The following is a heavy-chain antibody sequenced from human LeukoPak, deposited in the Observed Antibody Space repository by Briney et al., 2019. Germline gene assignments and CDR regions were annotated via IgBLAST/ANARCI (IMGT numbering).Heavy chain of an antibody. CDR3: ARGLRYFDWLLSRNYYYYYMDV. V-gene: IGHV4-34*01. CDR1: GGSFSGYY. Sequence: PSETLSLTCAVYGGSFSGYYWSWIRQPPGKGLEWIGEINHSGSTNYNPSFKSRVTISVDASKNQFSLKLSSVTAADTAVYYCARGLRYFDWLLSRNYYYYYMDVWGKGTTVTVSS. CDR2: INHSGST. J-gene: IGHJ6*03. D-gene: IGHD3-9*01.